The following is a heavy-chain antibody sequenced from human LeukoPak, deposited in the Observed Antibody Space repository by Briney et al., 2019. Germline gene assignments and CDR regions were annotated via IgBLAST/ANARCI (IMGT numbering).Heavy chain of an antibody. CDR3: VKVDNWKYGPHDF. CDR1: GFTFSSSA. Sequence: GGSLRLSCAASGFTFSSSAMSWVRQAPGKGLEWVSNISGRGSGGSTYYADSVKGRFSISRDNSKYTLSLQMNSLRTEDTAVYYCVKVDNWKYGPHDFWGQGTLVTVSS. J-gene: IGHJ4*02. CDR2: ISGRGSGGST. D-gene: IGHD1-1*01. V-gene: IGHV3-23*01.